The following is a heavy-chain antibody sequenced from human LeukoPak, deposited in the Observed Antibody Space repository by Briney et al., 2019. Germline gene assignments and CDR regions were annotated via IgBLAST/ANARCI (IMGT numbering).Heavy chain of an antibody. CDR1: GYTITSGGFS. V-gene: IGHV4-30-2*01. CDR2: IYDRGPA. CDR3: ARSRQASGLFNS. J-gene: IGHJ5*01. D-gene: IGHD3-10*01. Sequence: SQTLSLTCTVSGYTITSGGFSWNWIRQPPGKGLEWIGCIYDRGPAYYNPSLKSRFTISVDRPKNQFFLNVTSLTAADTAVYYCARSRQASGLFNSWGQGTLVVVSS.